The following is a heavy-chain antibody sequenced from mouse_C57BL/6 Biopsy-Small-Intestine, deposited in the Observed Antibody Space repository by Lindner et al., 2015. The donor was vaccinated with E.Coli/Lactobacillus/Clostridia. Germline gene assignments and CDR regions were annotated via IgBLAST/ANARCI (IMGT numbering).Heavy chain of an antibody. J-gene: IGHJ2*01. CDR1: GYAFSSSW. Sequence: VQLQESGPELVKPGASVKISCKASGYAFSSSWMNWVKQRPGQGLEWIGVINPGSGDTNYNERFKDKATLTADKSSSTAYMQLSSLTSEDSAVYFCARSDGFDGGVLDYWGQGTTLTVSS. CDR2: INPGSGDT. D-gene: IGHD2-2*01. CDR3: ARSDGFDGGVLDY. V-gene: IGHV1-82*01.